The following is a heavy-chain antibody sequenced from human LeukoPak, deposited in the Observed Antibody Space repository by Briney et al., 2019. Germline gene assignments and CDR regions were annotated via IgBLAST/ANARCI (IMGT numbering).Heavy chain of an antibody. CDR1: GGSISSSSYY. V-gene: IGHV4-39*01. J-gene: IGHJ3*02. D-gene: IGHD2-2*01. CDR3: ARLFSAANDAFDI. CDR2: IYYSGST. Sequence: SETLSLTCTVSGGSISSSSYYWGWIRQLPGKGLEWIGSIYYSGSTYYNPSLKSRVTISVDTSKNQFSLKLSSVTAADTAVYYCARLFSAANDAFDIWGQGTMVTVSS.